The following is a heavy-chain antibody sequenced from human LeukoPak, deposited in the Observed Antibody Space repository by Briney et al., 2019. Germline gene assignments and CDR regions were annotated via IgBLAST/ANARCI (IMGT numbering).Heavy chain of an antibody. CDR1: GFTFSSYS. CDR2: ISSGSTTI. CDR3: ARDDLGDYGYFDY. D-gene: IGHD4-17*01. J-gene: IGHJ4*02. Sequence: GGSLRLSCAASGFTFSSYSMTWVRQAPGKGLEWVSYISSGSTTIYYADSVKGRFTISRDNAKNSLYLQMNSLRAEDTAVYYCARDDLGDYGYFDYWGQGTLVTVSS. V-gene: IGHV3-48*04.